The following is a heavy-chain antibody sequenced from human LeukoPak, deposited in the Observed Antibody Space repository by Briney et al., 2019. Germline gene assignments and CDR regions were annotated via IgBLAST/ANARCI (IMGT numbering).Heavy chain of an antibody. CDR2: IYYSGST. V-gene: IGHV4-39*01. CDR1: GGSISSSSYY. D-gene: IGHD4-17*01. J-gene: IGHJ4*02. Sequence: SETLSLTCTVSGGSISSSSYYWGWIRQPPGKGLEWIGSIYYSGSTYYNPSLKSRVTISVDTSKNQFSLKLSSVTAADTAVYYCARHGDYGDYKFDYWGQGTLVTVSS. CDR3: ARHGDYGDYKFDY.